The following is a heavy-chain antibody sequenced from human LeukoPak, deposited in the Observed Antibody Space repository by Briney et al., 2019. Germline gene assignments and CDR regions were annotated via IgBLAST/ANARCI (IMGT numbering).Heavy chain of an antibody. CDR1: GGSISSSSYY. CDR3: ARDRKQLVD. Sequence: KPSETLSLTCTVSGGSISSSSYYWSWIRQPPGKGLEWIGYIYYSGSTNYNPSLKSRVTISVDTSKNQFSLKLSSVTAADTAVYYCARDRKQLVDWGQGTLVTVSS. J-gene: IGHJ4*02. D-gene: IGHD6-6*01. V-gene: IGHV4-61*01. CDR2: IYYSGST.